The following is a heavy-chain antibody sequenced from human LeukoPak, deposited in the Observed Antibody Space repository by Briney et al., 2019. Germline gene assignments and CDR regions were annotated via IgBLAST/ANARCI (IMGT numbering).Heavy chain of an antibody. CDR2: ISGSGGST. CDR3: AKAHSWFEDLPIDY. D-gene: IGHD6-13*01. J-gene: IGHJ4*02. Sequence: PGGSLRLSCAASGFTFSSYAMSWVRQAPGKGLEWVSAISGSGGSTYYADSVKGRFTISRDNSKNTLYLQMNSLRAEDTAVYYCAKAHSWFEDLPIDYWGQGTLVTVSS. V-gene: IGHV3-23*01. CDR1: GFTFSSYA.